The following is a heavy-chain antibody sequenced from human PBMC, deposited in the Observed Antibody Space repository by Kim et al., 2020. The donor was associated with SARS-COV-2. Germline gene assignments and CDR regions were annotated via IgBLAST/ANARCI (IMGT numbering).Heavy chain of an antibody. Sequence: KVQGRVTITADKSTSTAYMELSSLRSEDTAVYYCARDHQITMIVVDAFDIWGQGTMVTVSS. CDR3: ARDHQITMIVVDAFDI. V-gene: IGHV1-69*04. D-gene: IGHD3-22*01. J-gene: IGHJ3*02.